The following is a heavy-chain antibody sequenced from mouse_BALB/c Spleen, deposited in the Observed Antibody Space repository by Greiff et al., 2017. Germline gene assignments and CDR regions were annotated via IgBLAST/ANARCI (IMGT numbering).Heavy chain of an antibody. CDR3: ARSYDAMDY. Sequence: QVQLKESGAELAKPGASVTMSCKASGYTFTSYWMHWVKQRPGQGLEWIGYINPSTGYTEYNQKFKDKATLTADKSSSTAYMQLSSLTSEDSAVYYCARSYDAMDYWGQGTSVTVSS. V-gene: IGHV1-7*01. CDR2: INPSTGYT. J-gene: IGHJ4*01. CDR1: GYTFTSYW.